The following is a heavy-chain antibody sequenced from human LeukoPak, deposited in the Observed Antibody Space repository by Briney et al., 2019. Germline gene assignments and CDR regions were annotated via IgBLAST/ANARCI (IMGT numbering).Heavy chain of an antibody. V-gene: IGHV3-7*05. Sequence: PEGSLRLSCAASGFSFSSDWMSWVRQAPGKGLEWVANIRRDGSQKYYVDSVKGRFNISRDNADNSLYLHMNSLRAEDTAVYYCARPLMGGGNSPFDSWGQGTLVTVSS. CDR1: GFSFSSDW. CDR3: ARPLMGGGNSPFDS. D-gene: IGHD4-23*01. CDR2: IRRDGSQK. J-gene: IGHJ4*02.